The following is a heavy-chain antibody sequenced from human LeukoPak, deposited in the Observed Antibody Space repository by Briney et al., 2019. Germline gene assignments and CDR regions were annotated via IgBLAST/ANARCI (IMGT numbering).Heavy chain of an antibody. J-gene: IGHJ6*03. D-gene: IGHD1-26*01. Sequence: ASVKVSCKASGYTFTSYDINWVRQATGPGLEWMGWMNPNSGNTGYAQKFQGRVTITRNTSISTAYMELSSLRSEDTAVYYCARGGADDYYYYYYMDVWGKGTTVTVSS. CDR1: GYTFTSYD. CDR3: ARGGADDYYYYYYMDV. V-gene: IGHV1-8*03. CDR2: MNPNSGNT.